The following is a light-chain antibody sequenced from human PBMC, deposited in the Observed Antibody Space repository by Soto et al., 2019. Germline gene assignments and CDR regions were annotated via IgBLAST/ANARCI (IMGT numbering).Light chain of an antibody. CDR2: VAS. Sequence: EIVMTQSPATLSVSPGERATLSCRASQSVSNNLAWYQVKPGQAPRLLIYVASTRATGIPARFSGSGSGTEFTLTISSLQSEDFAVYYCQQYSHWPPLTFGGETKVEI. V-gene: IGKV3-15*01. CDR1: QSVSNN. CDR3: QQYSHWPPLT. J-gene: IGKJ4*01.